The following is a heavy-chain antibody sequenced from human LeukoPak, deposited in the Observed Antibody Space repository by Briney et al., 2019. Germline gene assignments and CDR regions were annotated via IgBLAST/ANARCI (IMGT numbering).Heavy chain of an antibody. CDR2: ISSSSSYI. D-gene: IGHD6-19*01. J-gene: IGHJ4*02. Sequence: GGSLRLSCAASGFTFSSYWMSWVRQAPGKGLEWVSSISSSSSYIYYADSVKGRFTISRDNAKNSLYLQMNSLRAEDTAVYYCAREPAVAAPGVDYWGQGTLVTVSS. V-gene: IGHV3-21*01. CDR1: GFTFSSYW. CDR3: AREPAVAAPGVDY.